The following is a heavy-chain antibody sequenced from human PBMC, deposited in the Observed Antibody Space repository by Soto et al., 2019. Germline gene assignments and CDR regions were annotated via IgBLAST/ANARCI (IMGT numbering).Heavy chain of an antibody. CDR1: GGSFSGYY. J-gene: IGHJ4*02. CDR2: INHSGST. CDR3: AKRPKGVYGDYEPYYFDY. D-gene: IGHD4-17*01. V-gene: IGHV4-34*01. Sequence: SETLSLTCAVYGGSFSGYYWSWIRQPPGKGLEWIGEINHSGSTNYNPSLKSRVTISVDTSKNQFSLKLSSVTAADTAVYYCAKRPKGVYGDYEPYYFDYWGQGTLVTVSS.